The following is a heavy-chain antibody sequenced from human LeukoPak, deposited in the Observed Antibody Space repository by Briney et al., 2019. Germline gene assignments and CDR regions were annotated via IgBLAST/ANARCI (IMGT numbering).Heavy chain of an antibody. CDR2: IYYSGST. CDR1: GGSISSGDYS. CDR3: ARGVLRFLEWLASGRLNAFDI. V-gene: IGHV4-30-4*01. Sequence: PSETLSLTCTVSGGSISSGDYSWSWIRQPPGKGLEWIGYIYYSGSTYYNPSLKSRVTISVDTSKNQFSLKLSSVTAADTAVYYCARGVLRFLEWLASGRLNAFDIWGQGTMVTVSS. D-gene: IGHD3-3*01. J-gene: IGHJ3*02.